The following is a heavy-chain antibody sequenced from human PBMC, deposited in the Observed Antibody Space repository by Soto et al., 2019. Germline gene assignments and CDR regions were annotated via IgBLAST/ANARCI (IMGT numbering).Heavy chain of an antibody. CDR2: IYHSGST. CDR3: ARVASYYDFWSGTDINYYYYYGMDV. V-gene: IGHV4-38-2*01. J-gene: IGHJ6*02. Sequence: SETRSLTCAVSGYSISSGYYWGWIRQPPGKGLEWIGSIYHSGSTYYNPSLKSRVTISVDTSKNQFSLKLSSVTAADTAVDYCARVASYYDFWSGTDINYYYYYGMDVWGQGTTVTVSS. CDR1: GYSISSGYY. D-gene: IGHD3-3*01.